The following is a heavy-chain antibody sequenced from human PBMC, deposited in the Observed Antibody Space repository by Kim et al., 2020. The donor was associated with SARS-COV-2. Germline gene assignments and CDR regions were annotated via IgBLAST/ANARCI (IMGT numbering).Heavy chain of an antibody. Sequence: SVKVSCKASGFTFTSSAVQWVRQARGQRLEWIGWIVVGSGNTNYAQKFQERVTITRDMSTSTAYMELSSLRSEDTAVYYCAAANGSGSYPRNYGMDVWGQGTTVTVSS. CDR3: AAANGSGSYPRNYGMDV. CDR1: GFTFTSSA. D-gene: IGHD3-10*01. CDR2: IVVGSGNT. J-gene: IGHJ6*02. V-gene: IGHV1-58*01.